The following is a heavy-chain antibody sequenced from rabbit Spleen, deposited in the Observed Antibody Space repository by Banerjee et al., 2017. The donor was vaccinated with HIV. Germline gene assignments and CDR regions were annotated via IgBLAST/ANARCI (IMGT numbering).Heavy chain of an antibody. CDR1: GFDFGNYNF. V-gene: IGHV1S45*01. J-gene: IGHJ6*01. D-gene: IGHD8-1*01. Sequence: QEQLVESGGGLVQPGASLTLTCTASGFDFGNYNFLVWVRQAPGKGLEWIACIDSGSRDFTYSASWAQGRFTISKTSSTTVTLQMTSLTVADTATYFCARDTGSSFSTYGMDLWGPGTLVTVS. CDR2: IDSGSRDFT. CDR3: ARDTGSSFSTYGMDL.